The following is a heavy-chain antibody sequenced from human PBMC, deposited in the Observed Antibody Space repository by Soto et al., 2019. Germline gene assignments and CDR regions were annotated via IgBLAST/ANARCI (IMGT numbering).Heavy chain of an antibody. CDR1: GYTLTELS. Sequence: ASVKVSCKVSGYTLTELSMHWVRQAPGKGLEWMGGFDPEDGETIYAQKFQGRVTMTEDTSTDTAYMELSSLRSEDTAVYYCARPQTPRNSSSWLDAFDIWGQGTMVTVSS. J-gene: IGHJ3*02. CDR2: FDPEDGET. CDR3: ARPQTPRNSSSWLDAFDI. V-gene: IGHV1-24*01. D-gene: IGHD6-13*01.